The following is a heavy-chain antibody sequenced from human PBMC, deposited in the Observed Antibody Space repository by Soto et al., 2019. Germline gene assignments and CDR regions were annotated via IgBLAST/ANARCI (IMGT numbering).Heavy chain of an antibody. Sequence: ASVKVSCKASGGTFSSYAISWVRQAPGQGLEWMGGIIPIFGTANYAQKFQGRVTITADESTSTAYRELSSLRSEDTAVYYCARTSSVGSFGLFYYYGMDVWGQGTTVTVSS. V-gene: IGHV1-69*13. CDR3: ARTSSVGSFGLFYYYGMDV. CDR2: IIPIFGTA. J-gene: IGHJ6*02. CDR1: GGTFSSYA. D-gene: IGHD3-16*01.